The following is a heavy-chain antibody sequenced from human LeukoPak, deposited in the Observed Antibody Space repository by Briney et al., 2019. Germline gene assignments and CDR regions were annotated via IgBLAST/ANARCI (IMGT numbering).Heavy chain of an antibody. Sequence: GASVKVSCKASGYTFTSYDINWVRQATGQGLEWMGWMNPNSGGTTYAQKFRGRVTMTRDTSISTAYMELSRLRLDDTAVYYCVRHGSGSRLDPWGQGTLVIASS. D-gene: IGHD3-10*01. CDR3: VRHGSGSRLDP. CDR2: MNPNSGGT. V-gene: IGHV1-2*02. CDR1: GYTFTSYD. J-gene: IGHJ5*02.